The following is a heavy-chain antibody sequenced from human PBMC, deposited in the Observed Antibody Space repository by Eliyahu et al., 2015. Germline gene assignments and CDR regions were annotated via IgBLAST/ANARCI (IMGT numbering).Heavy chain of an antibody. V-gene: IGHV1-46*03. CDR1: GYTFXSXX. CDR3: ARGRDYYDSSGYYNWFDP. Sequence: QVQLVQSGAEVKKPGASVKVSCKAXGYTFXSXXMHWVRQAPGQGLEWMGIINPSGGSTSYAQKFQGRVTMTRDTSTSTVYMELSSLRSEDTAVYYCARGRDYYDSSGYYNWFDPWGQGTLVTVSS. J-gene: IGHJ5*02. D-gene: IGHD3-22*01. CDR2: INPSGGST.